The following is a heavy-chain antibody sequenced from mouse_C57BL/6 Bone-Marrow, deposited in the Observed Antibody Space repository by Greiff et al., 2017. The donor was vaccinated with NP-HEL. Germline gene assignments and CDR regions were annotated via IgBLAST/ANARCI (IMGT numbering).Heavy chain of an antibody. D-gene: IGHD2-5*01. CDR1: GFTFSSYA. J-gene: IGHJ3*01. CDR2: ISDGGSYT. Sequence: EVKLMESGGGLVKPGGSLKLSCAASGFTFSSYAMSWVRQTPEKRLEWVATISDGGSYTYYPDNVKGRFTSSRDNAKNNLYLQMSHLKSEDTAMYYCARDSNYLAYWGQGTRVTVSA. V-gene: IGHV5-4*01. CDR3: ARDSNYLAY.